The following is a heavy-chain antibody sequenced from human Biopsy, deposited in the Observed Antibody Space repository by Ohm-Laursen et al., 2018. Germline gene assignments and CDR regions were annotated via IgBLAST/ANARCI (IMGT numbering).Heavy chain of an antibody. CDR1: GGSISSSTTYY. V-gene: IGHV4-39*01. Sequence: TLSLTCPVSGGSISSSTTYYWAWLRQPPGKGLEWIGSIYNTETTFYNPSLKSRVTISVDTSTNQFSLKVSSVTAVDTALYFCARHPTGFWFDPWGHGTLVTVSS. CDR3: ARHPTGFWFDP. CDR2: IYNTETT. J-gene: IGHJ5*02.